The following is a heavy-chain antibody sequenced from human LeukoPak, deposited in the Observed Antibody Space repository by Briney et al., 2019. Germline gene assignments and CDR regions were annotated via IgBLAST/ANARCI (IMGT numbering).Heavy chain of an antibody. CDR3: ASHFSTETTGYFDY. Sequence: SETLSLTCTVSGGSISSNYWNWIRQPPGKGLEWIGYIYYSGSINYNPSLKSRVTISADTSKNQISLKLRSVTAADTAVYYCASHFSTETTGYFDYWGQGILVTVSS. D-gene: IGHD1-14*01. J-gene: IGHJ4*02. V-gene: IGHV4-59*08. CDR2: IYYSGSI. CDR1: GGSISSNY.